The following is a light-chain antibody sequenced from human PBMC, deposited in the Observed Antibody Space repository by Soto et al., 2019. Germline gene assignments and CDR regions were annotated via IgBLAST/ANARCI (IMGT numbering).Light chain of an antibody. V-gene: IGKV1-27*01. J-gene: IGKJ4*01. CDR3: QRYNSGPLI. Sequence: DIQMTQSPSSLSASVGDRVTITCRASQAIADYLAWYQQKPGKCPKLLIHGASTLQSGVPSRFSGSGSGTDFILTFSSRQPGDVATYYCQRYNSGPLICGGGTEVEIK. CDR1: QAIADY. CDR2: GAS.